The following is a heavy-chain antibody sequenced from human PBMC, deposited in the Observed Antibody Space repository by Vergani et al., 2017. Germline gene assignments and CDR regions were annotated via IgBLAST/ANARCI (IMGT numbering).Heavy chain of an antibody. CDR2: IYYDGSNA. CDR1: RSTFKTYG. Sequence: QVQEVESGGGVVQPWRSLTLSCVASRSTFKTYGMHWVRQAPGKGLEWVGLIYYDGSNAYYADSVKGRFTISRDNSKNTLYLQMSSLRAEDTAVYYCARDQVPAAIRLNVGNYMDVWGKGTTVIVSS. CDR3: ARDQVPAAIRLNVGNYMDV. D-gene: IGHD2-2*02. J-gene: IGHJ6*03. V-gene: IGHV3-33*01.